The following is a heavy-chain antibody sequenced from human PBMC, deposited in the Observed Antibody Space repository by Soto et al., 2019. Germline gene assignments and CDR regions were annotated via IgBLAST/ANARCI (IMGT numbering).Heavy chain of an antibody. CDR3: ARDQGKQYYDFWSGYFDPYYYYGMDV. J-gene: IGHJ6*02. V-gene: IGHV3-30-3*01. CDR2: ISYDGSNK. D-gene: IGHD3-3*01. Sequence: GVSLRLSCAASGFTFSSYAMHWVRQAPGKGLEWVAVISYDGSNKYYADSVKGRFTISRDNSKNTLYLQMNSLRAEDTAVYYCARDQGKQYYDFWSGYFDPYYYYGMDVWGQGTTVTVSS. CDR1: GFTFSSYA.